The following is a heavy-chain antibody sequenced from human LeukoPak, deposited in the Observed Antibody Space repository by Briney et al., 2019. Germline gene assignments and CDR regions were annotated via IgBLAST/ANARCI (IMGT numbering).Heavy chain of an antibody. CDR3: ARQDYVSSYFDP. J-gene: IGHJ5*02. Sequence: SETLSLTCTVSRDSISRGSYYWGWIRQPPGKGLEWIGTIYYSGSTYYNPSLKSRVTISVDTAKNYFSLSLRSVTAADTALYYCARQDYVSSYFDPWGQGTLVTVSS. D-gene: IGHD4-17*01. V-gene: IGHV4-39*01. CDR2: IYYSGST. CDR1: RDSISRGSYY.